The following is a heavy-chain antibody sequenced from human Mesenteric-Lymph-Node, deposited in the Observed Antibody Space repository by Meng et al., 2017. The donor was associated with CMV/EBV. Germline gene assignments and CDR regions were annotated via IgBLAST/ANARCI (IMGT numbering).Heavy chain of an antibody. CDR3: ARDPLSERRFDH. V-gene: IGHV4-31*03. CDR2: TYNSESS. CDR1: GGSVSSGAYY. D-gene: IGHD1-1*01. Sequence: SETLSLTCIVSGGSVSSGAYYWNWIRQRPGEGLEWTGYTYNSESSYYNPSFGSRVIISADRSKNQISLKLTSVTAADTAVYYCARDPLSERRFDHWGQGTLVTVSS. J-gene: IGHJ4*02.